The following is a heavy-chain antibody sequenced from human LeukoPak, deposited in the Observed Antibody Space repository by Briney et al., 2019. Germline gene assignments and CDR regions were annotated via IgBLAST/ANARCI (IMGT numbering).Heavy chain of an antibody. Sequence: PSETLSLTCGVYGVSLNDYSWSWIRQSPGKGLEWIGEINHNEYTRYNPSLQSRVTISVDTSENHLSLKLTSVTAADTAVYYCARIRCDQTSVRCYNHWGLGTSVTVSS. CDR3: ARIRCDQTSVRCYNH. D-gene: IGHD3-10*01. CDR1: GVSLNDYS. J-gene: IGHJ4*02. V-gene: IGHV4-34*01. CDR2: INHNEYT.